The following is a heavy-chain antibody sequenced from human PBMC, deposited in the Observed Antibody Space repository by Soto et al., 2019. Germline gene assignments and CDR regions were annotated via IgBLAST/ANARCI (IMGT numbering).Heavy chain of an antibody. Sequence: ASVKVSCKASGYTFGNNDISWVRQATGQGLEWMGWMNPNSGNTGYAQKFQGRVSMTRNTSITTAYLELSSLRSDDTAIYSCARMATSGNLNCFDPWGQGTLVTVAS. CDR1: GYTFGNND. CDR3: ARMATSGNLNCFDP. CDR2: MNPNSGNT. V-gene: IGHV1-8*01. J-gene: IGHJ5*02.